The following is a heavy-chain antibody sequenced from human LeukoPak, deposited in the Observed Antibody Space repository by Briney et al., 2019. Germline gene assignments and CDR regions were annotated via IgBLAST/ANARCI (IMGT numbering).Heavy chain of an antibody. Sequence: SQTLSLTCTVSGGSISSGGYYWSWIRQHPGKGLEWIGYIYYSGSTYYNPSLKSRVTISVDTSKNQFSLKLSSVTAAETAVYYCARAGGVVVPAHFDPWGQGTLVTVSS. CDR2: IYYSGST. V-gene: IGHV4-31*03. CDR3: ARAGGVVVPAHFDP. J-gene: IGHJ5*02. CDR1: GGSISSGGYY. D-gene: IGHD2-2*01.